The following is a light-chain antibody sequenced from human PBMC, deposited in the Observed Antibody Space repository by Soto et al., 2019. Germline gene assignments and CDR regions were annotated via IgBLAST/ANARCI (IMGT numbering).Light chain of an antibody. J-gene: IGKJ1*01. Sequence: EIVLTQSPGALSLSPGERATLSCRTSQSVSTNYLAWYQEKPGQAPRLLIYGASSRATGIPDRFSGSGSGTDFTLTISTLEPDDVAVYYCQHYGSSPPPWTFGQGTKVEIK. CDR1: QSVSTNY. V-gene: IGKV3-20*01. CDR2: GAS. CDR3: QHYGSSPPPWT.